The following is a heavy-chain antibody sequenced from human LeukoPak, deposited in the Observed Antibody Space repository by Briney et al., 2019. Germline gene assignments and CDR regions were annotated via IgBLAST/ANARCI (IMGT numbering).Heavy chain of an antibody. V-gene: IGHV3-11*01. CDR1: GFTFSDYY. J-gene: IGHJ5*02. CDR3: ARGCSGGSCYTPLWFDP. D-gene: IGHD2-15*01. Sequence: GGSLRLSCAASGFTFSDYYMNWIRQAPGKGLDRVSYISSSGSTIYYADSVKGRFTISRDNAKNSLYLQMNRLRAEDTAVYRSARGCSGGSCYTPLWFDPWGQGTLVTVSS. CDR2: ISSSGSTI.